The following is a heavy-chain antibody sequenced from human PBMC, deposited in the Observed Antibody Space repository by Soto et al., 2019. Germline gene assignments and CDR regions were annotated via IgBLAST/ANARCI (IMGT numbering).Heavy chain of an antibody. CDR3: AKAKGDYAAFDI. V-gene: IGHV3-30*18. CDR1: GFTFSSYG. Sequence: QVQLVESGGGVVQPGRSLRLSCAASGFTFSSYGMHWVRQAPGKGLEWVAVISYDGSNKYYADSVKGRFTISRDNSKNTLYLQMNSLRAEDTAVYYSAKAKGDYAAFDIWGQGTMVTVSS. CDR2: ISYDGSNK. J-gene: IGHJ3*02. D-gene: IGHD4-17*01.